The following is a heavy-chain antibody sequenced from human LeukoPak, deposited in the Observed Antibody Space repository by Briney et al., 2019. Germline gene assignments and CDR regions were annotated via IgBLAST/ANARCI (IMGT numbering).Heavy chain of an antibody. D-gene: IGHD6-13*01. CDR1: GFTFSNYE. Sequence: GGSLRLSCAASGFTFSNYEMNWVRQAPGKGLEWISHISNTGDIIHYADSVEGRFTISRDNAKKSLYLQMNSLRAEDTAVYYCAKDATAALGTFYVDVWGKGTTVTISS. J-gene: IGHJ6*03. CDR2: ISNTGDII. CDR3: AKDATAALGTFYVDV. V-gene: IGHV3-48*03.